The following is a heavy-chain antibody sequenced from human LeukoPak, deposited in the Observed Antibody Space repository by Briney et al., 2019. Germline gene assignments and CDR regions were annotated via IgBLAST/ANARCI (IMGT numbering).Heavy chain of an antibody. J-gene: IGHJ4*02. CDR3: TTESYCSSTSCPGTFDF. CDR1: GFTFSHVW. CDR2: FKTIIDGGTT. Sequence: GECLRLSCAASGFTFSHVWMSWVRQAPGKGLEWVGRFKTIIDGGTTDYAAPVKGRFTISRDDSKNTLYLQINSLKTEDTAVYYCTTESYCSSTSCPGTFDFWGQGTLVTVSS. V-gene: IGHV3-15*01. D-gene: IGHD2-2*01.